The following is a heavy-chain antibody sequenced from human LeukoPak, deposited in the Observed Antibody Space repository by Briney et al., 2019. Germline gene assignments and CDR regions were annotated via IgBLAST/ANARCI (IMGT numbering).Heavy chain of an antibody. Sequence: GASVKVSCKASGYTFTSYAMNWVRQAPGQGLEWMGWISAYNGNTNYAQKLQGRVTMTTDTSTSTAYTELRSLRSDDTAVYYCARDPPRIVVVVAATNYYGMDVWGQGTTVTVSS. CDR2: ISAYNGNT. D-gene: IGHD2-15*01. J-gene: IGHJ6*02. CDR3: ARDPPRIVVVVAATNYYGMDV. CDR1: GYTFTSYA. V-gene: IGHV1-18*01.